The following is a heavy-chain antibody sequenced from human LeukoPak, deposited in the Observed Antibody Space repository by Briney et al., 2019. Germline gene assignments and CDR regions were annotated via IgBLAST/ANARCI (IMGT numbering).Heavy chain of an antibody. J-gene: IGHJ4*02. V-gene: IGHV3-30-3*01. Sequence: GGSLRLSCTVSGFPFTDYVIRWVRQAPGKGLEWVAVTSADESIKIYNDSVRGRFTISRDNSKNIQYLQMNSVRVEDTAVYYCARDPVLGAPDYLDYWGRGTLVTVSS. D-gene: IGHD1-26*01. CDR1: GFPFTDYV. CDR2: TSADESIK. CDR3: ARDPVLGAPDYLDY.